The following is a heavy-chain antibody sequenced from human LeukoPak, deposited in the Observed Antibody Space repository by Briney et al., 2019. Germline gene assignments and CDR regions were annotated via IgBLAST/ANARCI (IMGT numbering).Heavy chain of an antibody. CDR2: IIPIFGTA. CDR1: GGSFSSYA. CDR3: ARGGSSLSWNWFDP. J-gene: IGHJ5*02. D-gene: IGHD3-16*01. Sequence: SVKVSCKASGGSFSSYAISWVRQAPGQGLEWMGGIIPIFGTANYAQKFQGRVTITADESTSTAYMELSSLRSEDTAVYYCARGGSSLSWNWFDPWGQGTLVTVSS. V-gene: IGHV1-69*13.